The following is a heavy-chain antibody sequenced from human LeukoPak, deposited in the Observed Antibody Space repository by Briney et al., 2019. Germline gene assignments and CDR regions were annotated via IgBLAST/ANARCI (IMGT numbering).Heavy chain of an antibody. V-gene: IGHV3-23*01. CDR1: GFTFSNYA. Sequence: GGSLRLSCAASGFTFSNYAMTWVRQAPGKGLEWVSTFSVSSGYTHYADSVKGRFTISRDISMNMLYLQMNTLRAEDTALYYCAKDSSLRTSSHGYFDYWGQGTLVTVSS. CDR3: AKDSSLRTSSHGYFDY. CDR2: FSVSSGYT. J-gene: IGHJ4*02.